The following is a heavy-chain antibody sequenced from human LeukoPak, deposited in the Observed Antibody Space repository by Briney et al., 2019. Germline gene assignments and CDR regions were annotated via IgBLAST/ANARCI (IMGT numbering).Heavy chain of an antibody. V-gene: IGHV4-59*01. D-gene: IGHD3-22*01. CDR2: IYYSGST. CDR1: GGSISSYY. Sequence: PSETLSLTCTVSGGSISSYYWSWIRQPPGKGLEWIEYIYYSGSTNYKPSLKSRVTISVETSKNQFSPKLRSVTAADTAVYYCAGVTGYMIEDYFDYWGQGTLVTVSS. CDR3: AGVTGYMIEDYFDY. J-gene: IGHJ4*02.